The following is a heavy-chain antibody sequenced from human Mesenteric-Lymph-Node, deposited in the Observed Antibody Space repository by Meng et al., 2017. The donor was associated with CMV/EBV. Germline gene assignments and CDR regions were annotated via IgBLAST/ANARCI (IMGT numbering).Heavy chain of an antibody. CDR1: GFTFSNYA. Sequence: CTASGFTFSNYAMHWVRQAPGRGLEWVAVISYDGSNKCYADSVKGRFTISRDNSKNTLYLQMNSLRAEDTAVYYCARDLAAAGTFDYWGQGTLVTVSS. D-gene: IGHD6-13*01. V-gene: IGHV3-30*04. J-gene: IGHJ4*02. CDR3: ARDLAAAGTFDY. CDR2: ISYDGSNK.